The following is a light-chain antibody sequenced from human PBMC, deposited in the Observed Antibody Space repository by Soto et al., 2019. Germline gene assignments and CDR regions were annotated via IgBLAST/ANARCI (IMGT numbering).Light chain of an antibody. J-gene: IGKJ5*01. CDR3: QQYTVWLRT. CDR2: GSS. CDR1: QLFSSN. V-gene: IGKV3-15*01. Sequence: EKGMRQSPAALSVTPGESVTHSFRASQLFSSNLAWYQRRPGQAPRLLIYGSSIRATGVPPRFSGSASGTEFTLTISSLQSEDFRLYYCQQYTVWLRTFGQGTLLEIK.